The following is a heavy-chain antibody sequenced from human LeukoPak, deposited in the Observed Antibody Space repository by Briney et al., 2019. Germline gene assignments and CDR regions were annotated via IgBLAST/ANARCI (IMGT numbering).Heavy chain of an antibody. J-gene: IGHJ3*02. CDR2: IYPGDSDT. CDR1: GYSFTSYW. V-gene: IGHV5-51*01. Sequence: GESLKISCKGSGYSFTSYWIGWVRQMPGKGLEWMGIIYPGDSDTRYSPSFQGQVTISADKSTSTAYLQWSSLKASDTAMYYCARRSGDIVVVVAATGAFDIWGQGTMVTVSS. CDR3: ARRSGDIVVVVAATGAFDI. D-gene: IGHD2-15*01.